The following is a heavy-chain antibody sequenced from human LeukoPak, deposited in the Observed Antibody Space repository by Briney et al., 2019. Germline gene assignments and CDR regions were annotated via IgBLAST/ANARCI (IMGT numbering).Heavy chain of an antibody. CDR3: ARRRGYCSSTSCSYYFDY. CDR1: GGSISSSSYY. CDR2: IYYSGST. J-gene: IGHJ4*02. D-gene: IGHD2-2*01. V-gene: IGHV4-39*01. Sequence: KPSETLSLNCTVSGGSISSSSYYWGWIRQPPGKGLEWIGSIYYSGSTYYNPSLKSRVTISVDTSKNQFSLKLSSVTAADTAVYYCARRRGYCSSTSCSYYFDYWGQGTLVTVSS.